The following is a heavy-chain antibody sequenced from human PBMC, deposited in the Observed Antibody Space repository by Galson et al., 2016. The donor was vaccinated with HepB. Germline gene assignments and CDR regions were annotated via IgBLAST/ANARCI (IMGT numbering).Heavy chain of an antibody. V-gene: IGHV3-64*04. CDR2: ISGNGGST. Sequence: SLRLSCAASGFTFSFYAMRWVRQAPGKGLEYVSAISGNGGSTYYADSVKGRFTISRDNSNNTVQVQMNSLRAEDTGLYFCARGMGYSYGYFDSWGQGTLVTVSS. CDR1: GFTFSFYA. CDR3: ARGMGYSYGYFDS. J-gene: IGHJ4*02. D-gene: IGHD5-18*01.